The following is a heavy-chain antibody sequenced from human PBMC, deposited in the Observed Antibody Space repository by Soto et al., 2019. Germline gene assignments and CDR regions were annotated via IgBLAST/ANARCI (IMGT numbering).Heavy chain of an antibody. D-gene: IGHD4-17*01. Sequence: QVQLQHWGAGLLKPSETLSLTCAVYGGSFSGYYWSWIRQPPGKGLEWIGEINHSGSTNYNPSLKRRVTISVDTSKHQVSPKLSSVTASDTAVYYCARNIDYGDYVKVWYFALWGRGTLVTVSS. J-gene: IGHJ2*01. CDR3: ARNIDYGDYVKVWYFAL. V-gene: IGHV4-34*01. CDR1: GGSFSGYY. CDR2: INHSGST.